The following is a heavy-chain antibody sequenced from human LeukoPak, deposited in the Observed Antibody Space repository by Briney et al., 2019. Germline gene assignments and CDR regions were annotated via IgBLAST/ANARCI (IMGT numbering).Heavy chain of an antibody. CDR1: GGSISSSSYY. D-gene: IGHD3-22*01. CDR2: IYYSGST. J-gene: IGHJ4*02. CDR3: ARDNYYDSSGYPQFDY. Sequence: PSETLSLTCTVSGGSISSSSYYWGWIRQPPGKGLEWIGSIYYSGSTYYNPSLKSRVTISLDTSKNQFSLKLSSVTAADTAVYYCARDNYYDSSGYPQFDYWGQGTLVTVSS. V-gene: IGHV4-39*07.